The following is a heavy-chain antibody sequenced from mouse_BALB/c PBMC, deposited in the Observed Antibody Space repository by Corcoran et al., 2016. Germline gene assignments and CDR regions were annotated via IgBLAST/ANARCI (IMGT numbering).Heavy chain of an antibody. D-gene: IGHD1-1*01. Sequence: QIQLVQSGPELKKPGETVKISCKASGYTFTNYGMNWVKQAPGKGLKWMGWINTYTGEPTYADDFKGRFAFSLETSASTAYLQINNLKNEDTATYFCARDYGSSYDAMDYWVQGTSVTVSS. CDR3: ARDYGSSYDAMDY. J-gene: IGHJ4*01. CDR1: GYTFTNYG. V-gene: IGHV9-3-1*01. CDR2: INTYTGEP.